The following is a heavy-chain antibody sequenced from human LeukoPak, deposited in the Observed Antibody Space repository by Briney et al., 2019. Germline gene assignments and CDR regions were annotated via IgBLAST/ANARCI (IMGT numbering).Heavy chain of an antibody. V-gene: IGHV3-9*01. Sequence: GGPLRLSCAASGFTFDDYAMHWVRQAPGKGLEWVSGISWNSGSIGYADSVKGRFTISRDNAKNSLYLQMNSLRAEDTALYYCAKDGECSGGSCYNYYYGMDVWGQGTTVTVSS. CDR3: AKDGECSGGSCYNYYYGMDV. CDR2: ISWNSGSI. J-gene: IGHJ6*02. D-gene: IGHD2-15*01. CDR1: GFTFDDYA.